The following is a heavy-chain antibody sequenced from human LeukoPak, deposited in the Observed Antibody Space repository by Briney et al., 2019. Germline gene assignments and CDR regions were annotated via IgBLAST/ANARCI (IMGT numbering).Heavy chain of an antibody. Sequence: PGGSLRLSWAAYGFTFSSYWMHWVRQAPGKGLGWVSRINSDGSSTSYADYVKGRFTISRDNAKNTLYLQMNSLRAEDTAVYYCARYCSSTSCYRTFDYWGQGTLVTVSS. CDR1: GFTFSSYW. J-gene: IGHJ4*02. D-gene: IGHD2-2*02. CDR3: ARYCSSTSCYRTFDY. CDR2: INSDGSST. V-gene: IGHV3-74*01.